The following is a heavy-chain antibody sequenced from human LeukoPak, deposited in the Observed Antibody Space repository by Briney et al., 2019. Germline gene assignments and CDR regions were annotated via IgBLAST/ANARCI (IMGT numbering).Heavy chain of an antibody. Sequence: PGRALRLSCAASGFTFSSYGMHWVRQAPGKGLEWVAVISYDGSNKYYADSVNGRFTIPRHNSTHTLYLKMNSLRAEDTAVYYCAKVGVVVPAAMPKDYWGQGTLVTVSS. J-gene: IGHJ4*02. CDR1: GFTFSSYG. CDR2: ISYDGSNK. V-gene: IGHV3-30*18. CDR3: AKVGVVVPAAMPKDY. D-gene: IGHD2-2*01.